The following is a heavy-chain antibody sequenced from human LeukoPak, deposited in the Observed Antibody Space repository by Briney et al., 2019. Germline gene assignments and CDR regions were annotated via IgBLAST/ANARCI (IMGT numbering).Heavy chain of an antibody. Sequence: SETLSLTCTVSGGSISSSSYYWGWIRQPPGKGLEWSGSIYYSGSTYYNPSLKSRVTISVDTSKSQFSLKLSSVTAADTAVYYCARHGGSSWYIVDYWGQGTLVTVSS. D-gene: IGHD6-13*01. CDR2: IYYSGST. CDR3: ARHGGSSWYIVDY. J-gene: IGHJ4*02. CDR1: GGSISSSSYY. V-gene: IGHV4-39*01.